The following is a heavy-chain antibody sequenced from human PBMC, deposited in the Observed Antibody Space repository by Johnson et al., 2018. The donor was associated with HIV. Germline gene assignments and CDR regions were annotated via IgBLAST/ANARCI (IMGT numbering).Heavy chain of an antibody. CDR1: GFTFSDYY. J-gene: IGHJ3*02. CDR3: AKDIHPRWLQPMGAFDI. D-gene: IGHD5-24*01. CDR2: INWNSGRI. Sequence: VQLVESGGGLVKPGGSLRLSCAASGFTFSDYYMSWIRQAPGKGLEWVSRINWNSGRIGYADSVKGRFTISRGNAKNSLDLQINSLRAEDTALYYCAKDIHPRWLQPMGAFDIWGQGTMVTVSS. V-gene: IGHV3-9*01.